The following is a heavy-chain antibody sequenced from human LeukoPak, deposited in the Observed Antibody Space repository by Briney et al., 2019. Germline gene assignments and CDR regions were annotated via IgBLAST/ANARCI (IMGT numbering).Heavy chain of an antibody. J-gene: IGHJ5*02. CDR1: GGSISSYY. D-gene: IGHD2-2*02. CDR3: ARDLVPAAISLSWFDP. V-gene: IGHV3-7*01. CDR2: IKQDGSEK. Sequence: ETLSLTCTVSGGSISSYYWSWIRQPPGKGLEWVANIKQDGSEKYYVDSVKGRFTISRDNAKNSLYLQMNSLRAEDTAVYYCARDLVPAAISLSWFDPWGQGTLVTVSS.